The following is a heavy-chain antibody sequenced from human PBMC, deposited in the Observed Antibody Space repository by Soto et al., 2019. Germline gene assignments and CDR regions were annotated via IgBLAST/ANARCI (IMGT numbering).Heavy chain of an antibody. CDR3: ASLIWQLVPDY. Sequence: QLLESGPGLVKPSETLSLTCTVSGGSISSSSYYWGWIRQPPGKGLEWIGSIYYSGSTYYNPSLKSRVTISVDTSKNQFSLKLSSVTAADTAVYYCASLIWQLVPDYWGQGTLVTVSS. J-gene: IGHJ4*02. CDR1: GGSISSSSYY. CDR2: IYYSGST. V-gene: IGHV4-39*01. D-gene: IGHD6-13*01.